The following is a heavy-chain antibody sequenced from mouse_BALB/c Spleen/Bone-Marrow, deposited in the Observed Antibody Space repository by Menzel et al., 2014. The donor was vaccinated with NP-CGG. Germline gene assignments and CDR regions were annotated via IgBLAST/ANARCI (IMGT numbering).Heavy chain of an antibody. CDR2: ILPGSGTA. J-gene: IGHJ2*01. Sequence: VQRVESGAELMKPGASVKISCKATGYTFSNYWIDWVKQRPGHGLEWIGEILPGSGTANYNEKFKGKATFTADTSSNTAYMQLSSLTSEDSAIYYCARASVVPYYFDFWGQGTTLTVSS. CDR3: ARASVVPYYFDF. CDR1: GYTFSNYW. V-gene: IGHV1-9*01. D-gene: IGHD1-1*01.